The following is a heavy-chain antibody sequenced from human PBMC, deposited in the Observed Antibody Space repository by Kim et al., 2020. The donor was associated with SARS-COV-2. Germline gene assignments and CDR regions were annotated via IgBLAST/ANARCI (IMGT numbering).Heavy chain of an antibody. CDR3: GTWRFRAAYEI. Sequence: YYVSTLGGRFTISRDSAKNLLYLQMNSLRAEDTAVYYCGTWRFRAAYEIWGQRAMVTVSS. D-gene: IGHD3-10*01. V-gene: IGHV3-7*01. J-gene: IGHJ3*02.